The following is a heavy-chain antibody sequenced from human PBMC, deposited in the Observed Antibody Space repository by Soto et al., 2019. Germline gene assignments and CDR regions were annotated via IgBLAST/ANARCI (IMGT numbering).Heavy chain of an antibody. Sequence: GGSLRLSCTASGFTFGDYAMSWFRQAPGKGLEWVGFIRSKAYGGTTEYAAYVKGRFTISRDDSKSIAYLQMNSLKTEDTAVDYCTRVPLKGIGVVVVAATRPDAFDIWGQGTMVTVSS. CDR1: GFTFGDYA. J-gene: IGHJ3*02. V-gene: IGHV3-49*03. CDR3: TRVPLKGIGVVVVAATRPDAFDI. CDR2: IRSKAYGGTT. D-gene: IGHD2-15*01.